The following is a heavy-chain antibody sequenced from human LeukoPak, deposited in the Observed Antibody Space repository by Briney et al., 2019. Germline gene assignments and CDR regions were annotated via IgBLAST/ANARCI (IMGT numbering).Heavy chain of an antibody. CDR2: ISSSGSTI. CDR3: ARARAGSYSATDY. V-gene: IGHV3-48*01. J-gene: IGHJ4*02. Sequence: PGGSLRLSCAVSGFTFSSFSMNWVRQAPGKGLEWVSYISSSGSTIYYADSMKGRFTISRDNAKNSLYLQMNSLRAEDTAVYYCARARAGSYSATDYWGQGTLVTVSS. D-gene: IGHD1-26*01. CDR1: GFTFSSFS.